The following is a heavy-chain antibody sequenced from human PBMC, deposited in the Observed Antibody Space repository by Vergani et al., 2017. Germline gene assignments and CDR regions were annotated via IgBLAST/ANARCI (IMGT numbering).Heavy chain of an antibody. CDR1: DFIFRSYG. Sequence: QVQLVESGGGVVQPGRSLRLSCAASDFIFRSYGMHWVRQAPGKGLEWVAIIWYDGSNKNYADSVKGRFTISRDNSKNTLYLQMNSLRVEDTAVYYCARDYRSVAGPVYDMDVWGKGTTVTVSS. CDR3: ARDYRSVAGPVYDMDV. V-gene: IGHV3-33*01. CDR2: IWYDGSNK. J-gene: IGHJ6*03. D-gene: IGHD6-19*01.